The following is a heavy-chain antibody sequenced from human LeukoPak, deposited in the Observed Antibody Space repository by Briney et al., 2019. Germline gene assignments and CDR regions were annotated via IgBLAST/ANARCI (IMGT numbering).Heavy chain of an antibody. CDR3: ARDRKRYGGTRDYYYYMDV. CDR2: IIPIFGTA. J-gene: IGHJ6*03. D-gene: IGHD4-23*01. Sequence: ASVKVSCKASGGTFSSYAISWVRQAPGQGLEWMGGIIPIFGTANYAQKFQGRVTITADESTSTAYMELSSLRSEDTAVYYCARDRKRYGGTRDYYYYMDVWGKGTTVTVSS. CDR1: GGTFSSYA. V-gene: IGHV1-69*13.